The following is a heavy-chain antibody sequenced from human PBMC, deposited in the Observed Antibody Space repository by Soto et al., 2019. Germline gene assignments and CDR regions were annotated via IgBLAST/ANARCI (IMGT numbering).Heavy chain of an antibody. CDR1: GFTFSTYS. V-gene: IGHV3-21*01. Sequence: EVQLVESGGGLVKPGGSLRLSCAASGFTFSTYSMNWVRQAPGKGLEWVVSISSSRGYICYADSVKGRFTISRDNAKNSLFLQMDSLRAEDTAVYYCARGRSINTNMDYWGQGTLVTVSS. CDR3: ARGRSINTNMDY. D-gene: IGHD2-2*01. J-gene: IGHJ4*02. CDR2: ISSSRGYI.